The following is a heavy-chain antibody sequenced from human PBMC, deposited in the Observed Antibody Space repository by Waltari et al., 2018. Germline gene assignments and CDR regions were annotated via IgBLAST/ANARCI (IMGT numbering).Heavy chain of an antibody. CDR1: GYTFTGYS. CDR3: AKGQEHYYDNSGSFVS. J-gene: IGHJ5*01. V-gene: IGHV1-2*06. CDR2: INANSGGK. Sequence: QVQLVQRGAEVKKPGASVKVSCKASGYTFTGYSIHWGRQAPGQGLEWMGRINANSGGKNDAQNIRGRGTMTRDTSINTAYMELSRLRPDDTAVYYCAKGQEHYYDNSGSFVSWGQGTLVTVSS. D-gene: IGHD3-22*01.